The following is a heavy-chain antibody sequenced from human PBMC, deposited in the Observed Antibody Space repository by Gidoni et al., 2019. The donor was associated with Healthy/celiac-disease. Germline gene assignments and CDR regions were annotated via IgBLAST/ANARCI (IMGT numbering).Heavy chain of an antibody. CDR3: ARQPIAAAAIDAFDI. Sequence: EVQLVKAGAEVKKPGESLKISCKGSGYSFTSYWIGWVRQMPGKGLEWMGIIYPGDSDTRYSPSFQGQVTISADKSISTAYLQWSSLKASDTAMYYCARQPIAAAAIDAFDIWGQGTMVPFSS. V-gene: IGHV5-51*01. D-gene: IGHD6-13*01. CDR1: GYSFTSYW. CDR2: IYPGDSDT. J-gene: IGHJ3*02.